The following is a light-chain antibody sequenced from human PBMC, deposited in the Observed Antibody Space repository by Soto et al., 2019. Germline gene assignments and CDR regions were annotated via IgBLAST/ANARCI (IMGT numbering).Light chain of an antibody. CDR3: QKYGSSPRS. V-gene: IGKV1-27*01. CDR1: QVIFNY. J-gene: IGKJ1*01. CDR2: DAS. Sequence: DIEMTQSPSSLSASIGDRVTITCRASQVIFNYLAWFQQKPGRAPQLLIYDASSLRAGVPSRFSGSRSGTEFTLTISSLQPEDVATYYWQKYGSSPRSFGQGTKVEL.